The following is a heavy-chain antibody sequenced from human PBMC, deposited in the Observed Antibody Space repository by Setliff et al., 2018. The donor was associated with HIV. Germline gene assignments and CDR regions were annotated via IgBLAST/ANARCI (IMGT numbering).Heavy chain of an antibody. CDR1: GYIFTNFG. Sequence: ASVKVSCKASGYIFTNFGVGWVRQAPGQGLEWMGWVSPYNGNTNYAQKFQGRVTMSTDTSTSTIYMELTSLRSDDTAIYYCARWSCGGATSYDSPYNWFEPWGQGTLVTVSS. D-gene: IGHD2-21*01. J-gene: IGHJ5*02. V-gene: IGHV1-18*01. CDR2: VSPYNGNT. CDR3: ARWSCGGATSYDSPYNWFEP.